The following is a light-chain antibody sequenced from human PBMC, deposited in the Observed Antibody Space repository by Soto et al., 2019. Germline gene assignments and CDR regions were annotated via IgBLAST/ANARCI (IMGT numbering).Light chain of an antibody. Sequence: QSALTQPPSASGSPGQSVTISCTGTSSDVGGYKYVSWYQQHPGKAPKLMIFEVNKRPSGVLDRFSGSKSGNTASLTVSGLQAEDEADYYCSSYAGINNLGVFGTGTKVTVL. V-gene: IGLV2-8*01. CDR1: SSDVGGYKY. CDR2: EVN. J-gene: IGLJ1*01. CDR3: SSYAGINNLGV.